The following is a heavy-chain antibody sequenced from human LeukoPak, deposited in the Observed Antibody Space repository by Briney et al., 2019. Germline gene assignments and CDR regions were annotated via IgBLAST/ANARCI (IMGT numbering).Heavy chain of an antibody. Sequence: GGSLRLSCAASGFTFSDYYMSWIRQAPGKGLEWVSYISSSSSTIYYADSVKGRFTISRDNSKSTLYLQMNSLRAEDTAVYYCAKDLFSGSGRAGNMDVWGKGTTVTVSS. J-gene: IGHJ6*03. CDR1: GFTFSDYY. D-gene: IGHD3-10*01. V-gene: IGHV3-11*01. CDR2: ISSSSSTI. CDR3: AKDLFSGSGRAGNMDV.